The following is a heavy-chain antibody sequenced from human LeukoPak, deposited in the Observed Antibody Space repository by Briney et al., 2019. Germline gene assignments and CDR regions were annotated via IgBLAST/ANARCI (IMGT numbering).Heavy chain of an antibody. J-gene: IGHJ4*02. Sequence: GASVKVSCKASGYTFTGYYMHWVRQAPGQGLEWMGWINPNSGGTNYAQKFQGRVTMTRDTSISTAYMELSRLRSDDTAVYYCAREGLYYYDSSGPGGYWGQGTLVTVSS. CDR2: INPNSGGT. CDR3: AREGLYYYDSSGPGGY. D-gene: IGHD3-22*01. CDR1: GYTFTGYY. V-gene: IGHV1-2*02.